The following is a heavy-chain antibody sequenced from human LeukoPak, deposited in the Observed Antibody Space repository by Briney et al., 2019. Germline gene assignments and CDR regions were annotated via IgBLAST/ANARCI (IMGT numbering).Heavy chain of an antibody. Sequence: PSETLSLTCTVSGGSISSYYWSWIRQPPGKGLEWIGYIYYSGSTNYNPSLKSRVTISVDTSKNQFSLKLSSVTAADTAVYYCASHPGYYYYGMDVWGQGITVTVSS. CDR1: GGSISSYY. CDR2: IYYSGST. CDR3: ASHPGYYYYGMDV. V-gene: IGHV4-59*01. J-gene: IGHJ6*02.